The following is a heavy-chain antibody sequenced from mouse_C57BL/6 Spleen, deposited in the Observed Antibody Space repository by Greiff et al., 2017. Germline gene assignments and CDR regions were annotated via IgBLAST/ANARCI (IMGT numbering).Heavy chain of an antibody. CDR2: INPSNGGT. J-gene: IGHJ2*01. CDR3: ARGGGSSYVSLYFDY. V-gene: IGHV1-53*01. CDR1: GYTFTSYW. D-gene: IGHD1-1*01. Sequence: VQLQQPGTELVKPGASVKLSCKASGYTFTSYWMHWVKQRPGQGLEWIGNINPSNGGTNYNEKFKSKATLTVDKSSSTAYMQLSSLTSEDSAVYYCARGGGSSYVSLYFDYWGQGTTLTVSS.